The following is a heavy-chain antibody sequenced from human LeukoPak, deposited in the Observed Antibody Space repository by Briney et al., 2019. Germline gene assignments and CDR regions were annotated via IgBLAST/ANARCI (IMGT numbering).Heavy chain of an antibody. CDR3: ARGGIAVAGPYYYMDV. Sequence: GGSLRLSCAASGFTFSSYAMHWVRQAPGKGLEYVSAISSNGGSTYYANSVKGRFTISRDNSKNTLYLQMGSLRAEDMAVYYCARGGIAVAGPYYYMDVWGKGTTVTVSS. V-gene: IGHV3-64*01. D-gene: IGHD6-19*01. CDR1: GFTFSSYA. J-gene: IGHJ6*03. CDR2: ISSNGGST.